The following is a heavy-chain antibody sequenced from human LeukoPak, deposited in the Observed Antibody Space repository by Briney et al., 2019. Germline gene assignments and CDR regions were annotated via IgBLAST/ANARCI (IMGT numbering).Heavy chain of an antibody. D-gene: IGHD2-21*02. V-gene: IGHV4-34*01. CDR3: ARGPVRDDGLTGISYYFGLDV. Sequence: SETLSLTCAVYGGSFTDYYWSWIRHLPGKGLEWIGEIHHRAGANYNPSLWGRVTISADTSKNQFSLHLTSVTAADTATFYCARGPVRDDGLTGISYYFGLDVWGHGITVTVFS. J-gene: IGHJ6*02. CDR1: GGSFTDYY. CDR2: IHHRAGA.